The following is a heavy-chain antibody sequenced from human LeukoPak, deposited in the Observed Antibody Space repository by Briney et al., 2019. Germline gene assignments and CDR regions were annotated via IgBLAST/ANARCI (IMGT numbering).Heavy chain of an antibody. J-gene: IGHJ4*02. Sequence: GGSLRLSCLASGFTFDGYGMSWVRQAPEKGLEWVSSINWNGGSTAYVDSVKGRFTISRDNAKNSLYLQMNSLRAEDTALYYCVRYDFWSGAKGGDYWGQGTLVTVSS. D-gene: IGHD3-3*01. CDR1: GFTFDGYG. V-gene: IGHV3-20*04. CDR3: VRYDFWSGAKGGDY. CDR2: INWNGGST.